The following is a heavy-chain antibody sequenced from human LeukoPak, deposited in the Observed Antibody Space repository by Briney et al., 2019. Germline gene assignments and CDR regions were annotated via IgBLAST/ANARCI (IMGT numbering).Heavy chain of an antibody. D-gene: IGHD2-2*02. J-gene: IGHJ4*02. CDR3: ARAYRSSTSCYS. CDR1: EFTFTSYW. Sequence: PGGSLRLSCAASEFTFTSYWMTWVRQAPGKGLEWVANIKEDGSEKYYVDSVKGRFTISRDNAKNSLYLQMNSLRAEDTAVYYCARAYRSSTSCYSWGQGTLVTVSS. CDR2: IKEDGSEK. V-gene: IGHV3-7*01.